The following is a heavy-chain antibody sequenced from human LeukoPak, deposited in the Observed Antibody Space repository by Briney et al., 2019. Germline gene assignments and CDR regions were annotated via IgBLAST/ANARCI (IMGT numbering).Heavy chain of an antibody. V-gene: IGHV3-66*01. CDR1: GFTVSSNY. CDR3: ARELRRKSNENNPYFDY. CDR2: IYSGGST. D-gene: IGHD1/OR15-1a*01. Sequence: GGSLRLSCAASGFTVSSNYMSWVRQAPGKGLEWVSVIYSGGSTYYADSVKGRFTISRDNSKNTLYLQMNSLRAEDTAVYYCARELRRKSNENNPYFDYWGQRTLVTVSS. J-gene: IGHJ4*02.